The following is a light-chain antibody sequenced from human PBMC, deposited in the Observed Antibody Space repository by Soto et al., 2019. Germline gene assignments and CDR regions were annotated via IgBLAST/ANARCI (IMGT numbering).Light chain of an antibody. CDR2: KAS. Sequence: DIQMTQSPSTLSASVGDRVTITCRASQNINNWLAWYQQKPGQAPKLLIYKASNLESGVPSRFSGSGSGTEFTLRISSLQPDHFATYYCQQYSGSSSPFCQGTNVEVK. CDR3: QQYSGSSSP. J-gene: IGKJ1*01. V-gene: IGKV1-5*03. CDR1: QNINNW.